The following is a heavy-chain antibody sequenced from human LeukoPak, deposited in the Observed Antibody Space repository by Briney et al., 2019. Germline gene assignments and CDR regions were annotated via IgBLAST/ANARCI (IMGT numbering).Heavy chain of an antibody. V-gene: IGHV3-30-3*01. CDR2: ISYDGSNK. CDR1: GFTFSSYA. J-gene: IGHJ4*02. CDR3: ARDSAVTTSHHFDY. D-gene: IGHD4-17*01. Sequence: GGSLRLSCAACGFTFSSYAMHWVRQAPGKGLEWVAVISYDGSNKYYADSVKGRFTISRDNSKNTLYLQMNSLRAEDTAVYYCARDSAVTTSHHFDYWGQGTLVTVSS.